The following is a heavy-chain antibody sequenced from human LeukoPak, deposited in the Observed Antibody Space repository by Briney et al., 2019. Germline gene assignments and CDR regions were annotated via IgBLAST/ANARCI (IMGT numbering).Heavy chain of an antibody. CDR3: ARGGGVAVAGY. V-gene: IGHV4-39*01. CDR1: GGSVNSGSYY. J-gene: IGHJ4*02. CDR2: IYYSGST. Sequence: PSETLSLTCTVSGGSVNSGSYYWGWIRQPPGEGLEWIGNIYYSGSTSYSPSLKSRVTISVDTSKNQFSLKLSSVTAADTAVYYCARGGGVAVAGYWGQGTLVTVSS. D-gene: IGHD6-19*01.